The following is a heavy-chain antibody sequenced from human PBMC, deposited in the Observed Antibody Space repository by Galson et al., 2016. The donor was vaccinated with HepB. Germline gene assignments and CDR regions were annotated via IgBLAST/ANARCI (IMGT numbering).Heavy chain of an antibody. CDR1: GFSLTTDGVG. V-gene: IGHV2-5*02. Sequence: PALVKPTQTLTLTCTFSGFSLTTDGVGVGWIRQPPGKALEWLALIYGDDDKRYSPSLKSRLTITKDTSKNQVVLTRTNTDPVDTATYYRAQWFYYDTSGYFYWFDPWGQGTLVTVSS. D-gene: IGHD3-22*01. CDR3: AQWFYYDTSGYFYWFDP. CDR2: IYGDDDK. J-gene: IGHJ5*02.